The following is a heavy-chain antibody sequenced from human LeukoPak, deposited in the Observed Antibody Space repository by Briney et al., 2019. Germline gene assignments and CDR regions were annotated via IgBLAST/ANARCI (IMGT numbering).Heavy chain of an antibody. CDR2: IIPIFGTA. Sequence: SVKVSCKASGGTLSSYAISWVRQAPGQGLEWMGGIIPIFGTANYAQKFQGRVTITADESTSTAYMELSSLRSEDTAVYYCARGGLNSLAYCGGDCYGYFDYWGQGTLVTVSS. V-gene: IGHV1-69*13. D-gene: IGHD2-21*02. CDR3: ARGGLNSLAYCGGDCYGYFDY. J-gene: IGHJ4*02. CDR1: GGTLSSYA.